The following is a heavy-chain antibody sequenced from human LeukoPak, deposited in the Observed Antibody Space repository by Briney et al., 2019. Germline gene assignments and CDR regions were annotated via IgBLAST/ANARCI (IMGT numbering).Heavy chain of an antibody. V-gene: IGHV7-4-1*02. CDR2: INTNTGNP. J-gene: IGHJ4*02. D-gene: IGHD3-22*01. Sequence: GASVKVSCKASGYTFTSYAMNWVRQAPGQGLEWMGWINTNTGNPTYAQGFTGRFVFSLDTSVSTAYLQISSLKAEDTAVYYCARDAYSTYYYDSSATLYWGQGTLVTVPS. CDR1: GYTFTSYA. CDR3: ARDAYSTYYYDSSATLY.